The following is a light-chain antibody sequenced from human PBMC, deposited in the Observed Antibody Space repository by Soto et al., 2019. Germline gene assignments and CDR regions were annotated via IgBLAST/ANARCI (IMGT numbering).Light chain of an antibody. CDR2: GAS. CDR3: QQYGGSPRT. J-gene: IGKJ1*01. Sequence: MVLTQSPGTLSLSPGERATLSCRASQSVSSNYLAWYQQKSGQAPRLLIYGASSRATGIPDRFSGSGSGTDFTLTISRLEPEDFAVYYCQQYGGSPRTFGQGTKVEIK. V-gene: IGKV3-20*01. CDR1: QSVSSNY.